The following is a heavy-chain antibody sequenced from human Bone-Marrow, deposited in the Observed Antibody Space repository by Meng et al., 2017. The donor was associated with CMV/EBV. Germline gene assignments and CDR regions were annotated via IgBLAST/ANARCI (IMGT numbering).Heavy chain of an antibody. J-gene: IGHJ5*02. Sequence: SETLSLTCTVSGGSISSYYWSWIRQPPGKGLEWIGYIYYSGSTNYNPSLKSRVTISVDTSKNQFSLKLSSVTAADTAVYYCARDSSSNPGAFFAPFSQGTLVTVSS. V-gene: IGHV4-59*01. CDR3: ARDSSSNPGAFFAP. CDR2: IYYSGST. D-gene: IGHD6-6*01. CDR1: GGSISSYY.